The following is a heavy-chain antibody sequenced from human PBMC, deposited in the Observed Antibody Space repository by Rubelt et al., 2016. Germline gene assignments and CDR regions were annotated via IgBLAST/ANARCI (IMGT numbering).Heavy chain of an antibody. CDR1: GYTFTTYG. V-gene: IGHV1-18*01. D-gene: IGHD2-2*01. Sequence: QVQLVQSGAEVKKPGASVKVSCKASGYTFTTYGISWVRQAPGHGLEWMGWIRTYNGNTNYAQKLQGRVTMTTDTSTSTAYMELRSLGSDDTAMYFWARGYCSSANCLFNWFDPWGQGTLVTVSS. CDR3: ARGYCSSANCLFNWFDP. CDR2: IRTYNGNT. J-gene: IGHJ5*02.